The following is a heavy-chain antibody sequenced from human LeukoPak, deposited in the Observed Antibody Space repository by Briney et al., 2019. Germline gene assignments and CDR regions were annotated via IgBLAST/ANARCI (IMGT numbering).Heavy chain of an antibody. CDR3: ARGLYGMDV. Sequence: TGGSLRLSCAASGFSFSSYWISCVRQVPGKGLEWVAHINEDGSVKNYADSVKGRFTISRDNSRNSLYLQVNSLRAEDTAVYFCARGLYGMDVWGQGTTVTVSS. CDR1: GFSFSSYW. V-gene: IGHV3-7*05. J-gene: IGHJ6*02. CDR2: INEDGSVK.